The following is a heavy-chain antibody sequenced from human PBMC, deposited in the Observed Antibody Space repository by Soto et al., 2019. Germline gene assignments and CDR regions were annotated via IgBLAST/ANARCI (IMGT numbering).Heavy chain of an antibody. J-gene: IGHJ4*02. CDR2: ISAHNGNT. Sequence: QVNLVQSGAEVKKPGASVKVSCKGSGYAFTTYGITWVRQAPGQGLEWMGWISAHNGNTNYAQKLQGRVTGTRDTSTSTAYMELRSLRTDDTAVYYCARGRYVAYWGQGALVTVSS. V-gene: IGHV1-18*01. D-gene: IGHD1-1*01. CDR3: ARGRYVAY. CDR1: GYAFTTYG.